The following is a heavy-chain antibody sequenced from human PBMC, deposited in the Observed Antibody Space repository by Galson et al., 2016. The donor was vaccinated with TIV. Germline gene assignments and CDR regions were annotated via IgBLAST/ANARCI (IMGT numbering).Heavy chain of an antibody. V-gene: IGHV3-23*01. CDR3: AKADDDYPPGDYYFDF. CDR1: GFNFSSYA. CDR2: ISGSGVST. Sequence: SLRLSCAVSGFNFSSYAMSWVRQAPGKGLEWVSGISGSGVSTYYLDSVKGRFAISRDNSKNTLYLQMNSLRAEDTAVYYFAKADDDYPPGDYYFDFWGQGTLVTVSS. D-gene: IGHD3-16*01. J-gene: IGHJ4*02.